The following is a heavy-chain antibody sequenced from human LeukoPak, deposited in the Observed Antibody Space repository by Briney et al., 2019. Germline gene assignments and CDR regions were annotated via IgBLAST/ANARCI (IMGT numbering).Heavy chain of an antibody. CDR2: INWNGGST. J-gene: IGHJ4*02. Sequence: PGGSLRLSCAASGFTIDDYGMSWVRQAPGKGLEWVSGINWNGGSTGYADSVKGRFTISRDNAKNSLYLQMNSLRAEDTALYYCARDSSWYYYFDYWGQGTLVTVSS. CDR1: GFTIDDYG. V-gene: IGHV3-20*04. CDR3: ARDSSWYYYFDY. D-gene: IGHD6-13*01.